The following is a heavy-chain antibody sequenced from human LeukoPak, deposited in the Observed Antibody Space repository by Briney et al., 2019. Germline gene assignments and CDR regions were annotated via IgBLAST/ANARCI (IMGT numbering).Heavy chain of an antibody. CDR3: ASGRYCYDSSGCFDY. Sequence: ASVKPSCKASGYTFTGYYMRSVPQAPGPGLEWMGWINPNSGGTNYAQKCQGRVTMTRDTSISTAYMELSSLRSDDTAVYYCASGRYCYDSSGCFDYWGQGTLVTVSS. CDR2: INPNSGGT. V-gene: IGHV1-2*02. CDR1: GYTFTGYY. D-gene: IGHD3-22*01. J-gene: IGHJ4*02.